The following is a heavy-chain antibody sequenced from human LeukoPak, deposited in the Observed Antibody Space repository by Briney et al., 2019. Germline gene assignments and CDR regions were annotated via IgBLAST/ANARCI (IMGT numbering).Heavy chain of an antibody. CDR3: AKDKAPGSWHTPSDF. Sequence: GVSLRLSCAASGFTFRTYAKSWVRQAPGKGLEWVSGISDSGDGTYYAESVKRRFTISRDNSKNTVFLQMNSLRADDTAKYYCAKDKAPGSWHTPSDFWGQGTLVTVSS. D-gene: IGHD6-13*01. CDR1: GFTFRTYA. CDR2: ISDSGDGT. J-gene: IGHJ4*02. V-gene: IGHV3-23*01.